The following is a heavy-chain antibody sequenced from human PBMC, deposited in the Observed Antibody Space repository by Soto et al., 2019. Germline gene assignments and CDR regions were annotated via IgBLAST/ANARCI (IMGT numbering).Heavy chain of an antibody. J-gene: IGHJ4*02. CDR1: GGSISSSSYY. CDR2: IYYSGST. CDR3: ARLSLIQLWLYYFVY. V-gene: IGHV4-39*01. D-gene: IGHD5-18*01. Sequence: ASETLSLTCTVSGGSISSSSYYWGWIRQPPGKGLEWIGSIYYSGSTYYNPSLKSRVTISVDTSKNQFSLKLSSVTAADTAVYYCARLSLIQLWLYYFVYWGQGXLVTVSS.